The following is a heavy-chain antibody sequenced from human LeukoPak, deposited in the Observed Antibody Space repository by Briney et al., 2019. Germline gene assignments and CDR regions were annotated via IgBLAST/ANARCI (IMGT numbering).Heavy chain of an antibody. Sequence: ASVKVSCKVSGYTLTELSMHWVRQAPGRGLEWMGGFDPEDGEIIYAQKFQGRVTMTEDTSTDTAYMELSSLRSEDTAVYYCATLRTIFQDYYYYYGMDDWGQGTTVSVSS. V-gene: IGHV1-24*01. D-gene: IGHD3-9*01. CDR1: GYTLTELS. CDR3: ATLRTIFQDYYYYYGMDD. CDR2: FDPEDGEI. J-gene: IGHJ6*02.